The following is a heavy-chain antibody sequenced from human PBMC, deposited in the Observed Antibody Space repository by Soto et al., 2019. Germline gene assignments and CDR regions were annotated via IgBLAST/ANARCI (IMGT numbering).Heavy chain of an antibody. D-gene: IGHD3-3*01. CDR2: IWHSGYT. CDR1: EYSINTGHY. J-gene: IGHJ4*02. V-gene: IGHV4-38-2*02. CDR3: AREAGRFLQWPHRWLRSPFFEY. Sequence: NPSETLSLTCTVSEYSINTGHYWAWVRQPPGKGLEWIGSIWHSGYTYYNSSLESRLSMSVDTSKNQFSLKLTSVNAADAAVYYCAREAGRFLQWPHRWLRSPFFEYWGQGLLVTVSS.